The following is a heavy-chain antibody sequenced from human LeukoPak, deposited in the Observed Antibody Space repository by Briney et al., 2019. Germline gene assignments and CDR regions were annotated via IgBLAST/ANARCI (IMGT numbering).Heavy chain of an antibody. CDR3: ARDRGMDYGMDV. V-gene: IGHV3-20*04. CDR2: LNWNGGST. CDR1: GFTFSSYA. Sequence: PGGSLRLSCAASGFTFSSYAMSWVRQAPGKGLEWVSGLNWNGGSTGYADSVKGRFTISGDNAKNSLSLQMNSLGAEDTALYYCARDRGMDYGMDVWGQGTTVTVSS. D-gene: IGHD3-10*01. J-gene: IGHJ6*02.